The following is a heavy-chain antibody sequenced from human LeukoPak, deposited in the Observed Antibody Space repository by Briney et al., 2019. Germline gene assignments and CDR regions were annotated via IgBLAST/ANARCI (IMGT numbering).Heavy chain of an antibody. CDR1: GGSISRHY. J-gene: IGHJ6*02. V-gene: IGHV4-59*11. CDR3: ARAGDSSGFHYYYYGMDV. CDR2: IYYSGST. Sequence: SETLSLTCTVSGGSISRHYWSWIRQPPGKGLEWIGYIYYSGSTNYNPSLKSRVTISVDTSRTQFSLKLSSVTAADTAVYYCARAGDSSGFHYYYYGMDVWGQGTTVTVSS. D-gene: IGHD3-22*01.